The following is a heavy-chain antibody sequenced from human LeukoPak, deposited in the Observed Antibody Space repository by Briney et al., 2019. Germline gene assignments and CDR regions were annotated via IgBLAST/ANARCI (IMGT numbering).Heavy chain of an antibody. Sequence: PGGSLRLSCAASGFTFSSYAMHWVRQAPGKGLEWVAVISYDGSNKYYADSVKGRFTISRDNSKNTLYLQMNNLRAEDTAVYYCAIAGGDYFDYWGQGTLVTVSS. CDR2: ISYDGSNK. D-gene: IGHD3-10*01. J-gene: IGHJ4*02. V-gene: IGHV3-30*04. CDR3: AIAGGDYFDY. CDR1: GFTFSSYA.